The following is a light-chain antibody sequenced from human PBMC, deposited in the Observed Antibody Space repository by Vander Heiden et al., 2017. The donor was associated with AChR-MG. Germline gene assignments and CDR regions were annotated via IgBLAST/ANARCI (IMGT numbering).Light chain of an antibody. CDR2: DVT. J-gene: IGLJ2*01. CDR3: CSYAGASTLVI. CDR1: SSDGGKYEH. V-gene: IGLV2-11*01. Sequence: QSALTQPRSVSGSPGQSVTISCPGSSSDGGKYEHVSWYQQHPGKAPRLIIYDVTKRPAGVPDRFSGSKSGNAASLAISDLQAEDEAVFYCCSYAGASTLVIFGGGTKVTVL.